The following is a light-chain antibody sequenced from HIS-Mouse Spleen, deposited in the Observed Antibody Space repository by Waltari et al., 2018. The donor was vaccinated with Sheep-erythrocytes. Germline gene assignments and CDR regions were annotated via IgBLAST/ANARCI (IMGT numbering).Light chain of an antibody. CDR1: NIGSKS. J-gene: IGLJ2*01. CDR2: DDS. V-gene: IGLV3-21*03. Sequence: SYVLTQPPSVSVAPGKTARITCGGNNIGSKSVHWYQQKPGQAPVLVVYDDSDRPSWIPERFSGSNSGNTATLTINRVEARDEADYYCQVWKVFGGGTKLTVL. CDR3: QVWKV.